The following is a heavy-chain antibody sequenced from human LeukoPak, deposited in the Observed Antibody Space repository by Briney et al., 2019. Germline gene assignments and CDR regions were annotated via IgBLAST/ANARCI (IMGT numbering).Heavy chain of an antibody. CDR2: ISYDGSNK. CDR1: GFTFTSYG. Sequence: PGGSLRLSCAASGFTFTSYGMHWVRQAPGKGLEWVAVISYDGSNKYYADSVKGRFTISRDNSKNTLYLQMNSLRAEDTAVYYCAKDRHCSSTSCRYYYYYGMDVWGQGTTVTVSS. CDR3: AKDRHCSSTSCRYYYYYGMDV. J-gene: IGHJ6*02. V-gene: IGHV3-30*18. D-gene: IGHD2-2*01.